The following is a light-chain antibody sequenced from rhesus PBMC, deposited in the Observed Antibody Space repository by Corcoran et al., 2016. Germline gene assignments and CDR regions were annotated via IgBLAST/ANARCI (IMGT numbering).Light chain of an antibody. V-gene: IGKV3-10*01. CDR3: YQHSSGYS. CDR1: QSVSSY. Sequence: QVILTQSPATLSLSPGERATLSCRASQSVSSYLAWYQQKPGQAPRLLIYGASSRATVIPDRFSGSGSGTDFTLTSSSLEPEDVGVYHCYQHSSGYSFGQGTKVEIK. CDR2: GAS. J-gene: IGKJ2*01.